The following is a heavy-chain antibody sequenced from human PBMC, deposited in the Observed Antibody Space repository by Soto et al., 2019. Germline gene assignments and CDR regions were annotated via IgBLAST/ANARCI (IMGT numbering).Heavy chain of an antibody. CDR3: AKEPRRWLQSIFDH. Sequence: HPGGSLRLSCAASGFIFSNYAMNWVRQAPGKGLEWVSGISGIGSSTYYAESVKARFTISRDNSKNTLSLEMSSLRAEDTALYYCAKEPRRWLQSIFDHCGQGILVTVSS. V-gene: IGHV3-23*01. CDR1: GFIFSNYA. CDR2: ISGIGSST. D-gene: IGHD6-19*01. J-gene: IGHJ4*02.